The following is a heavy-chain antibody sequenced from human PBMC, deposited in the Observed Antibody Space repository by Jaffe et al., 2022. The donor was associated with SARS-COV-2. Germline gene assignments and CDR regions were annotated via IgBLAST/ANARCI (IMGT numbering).Heavy chain of an antibody. CDR3: ARHWGGAHDPADY. CDR1: GGSISSYY. Sequence: QVQLQESGPGLVKPSETLSLTCTVSGGSISSYYWSWIRQPPGKGLEWIGYIYYSGSTNYNPSLKSRVTISVDTSKNQFSLKLSSVTAADTAVYYCARHWGGAHDPADYWGQGTLVTVSS. D-gene: IGHD3-16*01. V-gene: IGHV4-59*08. J-gene: IGHJ4*02. CDR2: IYYSGST.